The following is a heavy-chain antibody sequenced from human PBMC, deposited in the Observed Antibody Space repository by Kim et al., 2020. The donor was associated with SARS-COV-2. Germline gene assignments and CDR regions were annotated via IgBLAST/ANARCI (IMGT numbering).Heavy chain of an antibody. V-gene: IGHV3-21*01. D-gene: IGHD5-12*01. J-gene: IGHJ6*03. CDR3: ARWGPDIVATISRYYYYYYMDV. CDR2: ISSSSSYI. Sequence: GGSLRLSCTASGFTFSSYSMNWVRQAPGKGLEWVSSISSSSSYIYYADSVKGRFTISRDNAKNSLYLQMNSLRAEDTAVYYCARWGPDIVATISRYYYYYYMDVWGKGTTVTVSS. CDR1: GFTFSSYS.